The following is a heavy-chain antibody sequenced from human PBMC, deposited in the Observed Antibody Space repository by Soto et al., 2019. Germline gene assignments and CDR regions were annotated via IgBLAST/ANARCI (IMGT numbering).Heavy chain of an antibody. Sequence: PSETLSLTCAVSGGSISSSNWWSWVRQPPGKGLEWIGEIYHSGSTNYNPSLKSRVTISVDKSKNQFSLKLSSVTAADTAVYYCARGAYDYVWGSYRPYYFDYWGQGTLVTVSS. V-gene: IGHV4-4*02. D-gene: IGHD3-16*02. CDR3: ARGAYDYVWGSYRPYYFDY. J-gene: IGHJ4*02. CDR1: GGSISSSNW. CDR2: IYHSGST.